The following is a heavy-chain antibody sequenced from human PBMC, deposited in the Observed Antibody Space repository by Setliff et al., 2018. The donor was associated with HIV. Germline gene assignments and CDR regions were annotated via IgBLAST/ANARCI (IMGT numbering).Heavy chain of an antibody. Sequence: SQTMSLTGTVSGGSIGSVSHYWSWLRQPAGKGLEWIGHNYTTGSTNYNPSLKSRVTLSADTSNNQCTLTLTTMTAVHTAVHYGAKTSVGATGLNAFDIWGKGTMVT. J-gene: IGHJ3*02. CDR1: GGSIGSVSHY. V-gene: IGHV4-61*09. CDR3: AKTSVGATGLNAFDI. D-gene: IGHD1-26*01. CDR2: NYTTGST.